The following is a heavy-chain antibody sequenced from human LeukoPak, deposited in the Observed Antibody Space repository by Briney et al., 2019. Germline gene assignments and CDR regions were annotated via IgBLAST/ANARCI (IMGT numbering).Heavy chain of an antibody. Sequence: PSETLSLTCTVSGGSTSSTSYYSGWIRQPPGKGLEWIGSIYYSGRAYYNPSLRNRATISVDTSKNQFSLKLYSVTAADTAVYYCSVRRYYFDNSGYYHAEYFQHWGQGTLVTVSS. D-gene: IGHD3-22*01. V-gene: IGHV4-39*01. CDR3: SVRRYYFDNSGYYHAEYFQH. J-gene: IGHJ1*01. CDR2: IYYSGRA. CDR1: GGSTSSTSYY.